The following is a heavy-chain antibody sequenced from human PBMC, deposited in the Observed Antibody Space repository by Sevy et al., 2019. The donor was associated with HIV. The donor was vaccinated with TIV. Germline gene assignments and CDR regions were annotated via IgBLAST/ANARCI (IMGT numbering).Heavy chain of an antibody. Sequence: SETLSLTCAVSGYSISSGYYWCWIRQPPGKGLEWIGSIYHSGSTYYNPSLKSRVTISVDTSKNQFSLKLSSVTAADTDVYYCARILRFLEWTRDYGMDVWGQGTTVTVSS. CDR1: GYSISSGYY. J-gene: IGHJ6*02. V-gene: IGHV4-38-2*01. CDR3: ARILRFLEWTRDYGMDV. CDR2: IYHSGST. D-gene: IGHD3-3*01.